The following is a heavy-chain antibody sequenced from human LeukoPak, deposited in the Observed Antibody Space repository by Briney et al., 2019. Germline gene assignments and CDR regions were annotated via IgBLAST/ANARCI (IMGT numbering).Heavy chain of an antibody. V-gene: IGHV4-38-2*01. J-gene: IGHJ3*02. CDR2: IYHSGST. CDR1: GYSISSGYY. D-gene: IGHD3-16*01. Sequence: SETLSLTCAVSGYSISSGYYWGWIRQPPGKGLEWIGSIYHSGSTNYNPSLKSRVTISVDTSKNQFSLKLSSVTAADTAVYYCARHHAYDYVWGSYPRGAFDIWGQGTMVTVSS. CDR3: ARHHAYDYVWGSYPRGAFDI.